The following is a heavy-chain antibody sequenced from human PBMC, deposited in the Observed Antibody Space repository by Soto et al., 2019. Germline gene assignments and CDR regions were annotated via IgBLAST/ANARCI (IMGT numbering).Heavy chain of an antibody. Sequence: SETLSLTCTVSGGSISSKTSYWGWIRQPPGKGLEWIGTIYYSGSTYYNPSLRSRVTLSVDTSKDQFSLKLSSVTAADTAVYYCARDDSSKIYYFDYWGQGVLVTVSS. D-gene: IGHD4-4*01. V-gene: IGHV4-39*02. CDR3: ARDDSSKIYYFDY. CDR2: IYYSGST. CDR1: GGSISSKTSY. J-gene: IGHJ4*02.